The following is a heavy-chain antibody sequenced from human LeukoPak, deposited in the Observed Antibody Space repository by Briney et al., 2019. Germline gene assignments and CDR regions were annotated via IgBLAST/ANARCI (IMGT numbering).Heavy chain of an antibody. CDR3: ARGYHVTTFPY. CDR2: INTNTGNP. CDR1: GYTFTSYG. Sequence: GASVKVSCKASGYTFTSYGISWVRQAPGQGLEWMGWINTNTGNPTYAQGFTGRFVFSLDTSVSTAYLQISSLKAEDTAVYYCARGYHVTTFPYWGQGTLVTVSS. V-gene: IGHV7-4-1*02. J-gene: IGHJ4*02. D-gene: IGHD4-11*01.